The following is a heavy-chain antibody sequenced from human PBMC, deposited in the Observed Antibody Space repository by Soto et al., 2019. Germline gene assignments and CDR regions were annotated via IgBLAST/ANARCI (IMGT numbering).Heavy chain of an antibody. D-gene: IGHD3-10*01. V-gene: IGHV3-53*04. CDR2: LHSGGDT. CDR3: ARDGPYYYASRMDL. Sequence: EVQLVESGGGLVQPGGSLRLSCVASGIPVSSNYMTWVRQAPGKGLEWVSVLHSGGDTYYANSVKGRFTISRHDSTNTLFLQMNSLTVEDTAVYYCARDGPYYYASRMDLWGQGTTVTVSS. CDR1: GIPVSSNY. J-gene: IGHJ6*02.